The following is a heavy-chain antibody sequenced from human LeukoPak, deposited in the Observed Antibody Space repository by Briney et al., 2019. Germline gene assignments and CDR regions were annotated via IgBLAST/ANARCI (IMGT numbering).Heavy chain of an antibody. D-gene: IGHD5-18*01. V-gene: IGHV3-49*04. CDR1: GSTFGEHA. J-gene: IGHJ6*02. CDR2: IRSKAYRGTT. CDR3: TRGPIHLRLDDGMDV. Sequence: GGSMRLSCTASGSTFGEHAMSWVRPAPGKGLGWVGFIRSKAYRGTTEYAASVTGIFTIQRDDSISFDYVQMNSLKTEATAVYYCTRGPIHLRLDDGMDVWGQGTTVIVSS.